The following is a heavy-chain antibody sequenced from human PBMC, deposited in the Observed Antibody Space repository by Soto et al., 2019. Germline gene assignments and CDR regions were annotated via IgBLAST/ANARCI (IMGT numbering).Heavy chain of an antibody. D-gene: IGHD6-13*01. CDR1: ISTLRSYA. J-gene: IGHJ5*02. V-gene: IGHV3-23*01. CDR2: ISGSGGST. Sequence: GPQRHSCSASISTLRSYAMSWLRQAPGKGLEWVSAISGSGGSTYYADSVKGRFTISRYNSKNTLYLQMNSLRAEDTAVYYCAKDPYSSSWYADWFDPWGQGTLVTVSS. CDR3: AKDPYSSSWYADWFDP.